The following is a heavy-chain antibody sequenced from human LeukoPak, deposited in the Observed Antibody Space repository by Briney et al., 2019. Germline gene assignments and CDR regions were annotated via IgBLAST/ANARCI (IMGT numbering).Heavy chain of an antibody. CDR1: GFTFSNAW. V-gene: IGHV3-21*01. CDR3: ARDYRPTSPPYYYGMDV. CDR2: ISSSSSYI. Sequence: GGSLRLSCAASGFTFSNAWMSWVRQAPGKGLEWVSSISSSSSYIYYADSLKGRFTISRDNAKNSLYLQMNSLRAEDTAVYYCARDYRPTSPPYYYGMDVWGQGTTVTVSS. D-gene: IGHD1-26*01. J-gene: IGHJ6*02.